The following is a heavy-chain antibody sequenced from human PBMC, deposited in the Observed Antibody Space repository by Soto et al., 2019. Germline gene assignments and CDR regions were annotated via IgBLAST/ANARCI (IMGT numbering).Heavy chain of an antibody. D-gene: IGHD3-22*01. CDR2: IRSKANSYAT. V-gene: IGHV3-73*01. Sequence: GGSLRLSCAASGFTFSGSAMHWVRQASGKGLEWVGRIRSKANSYATAYAASVKGRFTISRDDSKNTAYLQMNSLKTEDTAVYYCTASTYYYDSSGPEGGMDVWGQGTTVTVSS. J-gene: IGHJ6*02. CDR3: TASTYYYDSSGPEGGMDV. CDR1: GFTFSGSA.